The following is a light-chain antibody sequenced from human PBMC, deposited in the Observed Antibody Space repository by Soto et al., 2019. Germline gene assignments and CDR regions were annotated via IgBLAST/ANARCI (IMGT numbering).Light chain of an antibody. CDR2: DVS. V-gene: IGKV1-5*01. CDR3: QQYNNWPWT. CDR1: QNIRNW. Sequence: DIQMTQSPSTLSASIGDRVTITCRASQNIRNWLAWYQQKPGKAPKLLIYDVSSLESGVPPRFSGSGSGTEFTLTISSLQSVDFAVYSCQQYNNWPWTFGQGTKVDIK. J-gene: IGKJ1*01.